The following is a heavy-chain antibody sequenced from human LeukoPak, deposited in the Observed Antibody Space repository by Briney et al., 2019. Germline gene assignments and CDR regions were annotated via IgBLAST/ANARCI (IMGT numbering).Heavy chain of an antibody. V-gene: IGHV3-30-3*01. CDR3: ARVGYNYDLGNAFDI. J-gene: IGHJ3*02. CDR1: GFAFSQFT. D-gene: IGHD1-20*01. CDR2: ISHDGYHE. Sequence: PGRSLRLSCAAYGFAFSQFTVHWVRQAPGKGLEWVAVISHDGYHEYYADPVKGRFTISRDNSRNTLFLQMNSLRADDTAVYYCARVGYNYDLGNAFDIWGQGTVVTVSP.